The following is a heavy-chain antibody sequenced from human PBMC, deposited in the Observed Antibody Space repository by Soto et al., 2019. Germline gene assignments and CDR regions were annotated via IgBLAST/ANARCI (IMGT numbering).Heavy chain of an antibody. V-gene: IGHV4-31*03. J-gene: IGHJ4*02. CDR3: ARMLTGETQLFDY. Sequence: SETLSLTCTVSGGSISSGGYYWSWIRQHPGKGLEWIGYIYYSGSTYYNTSLKSRVTISVDTSKKQFSLKLSSVTAADTAVYYCARMLTGETQLFDYWGQGTLVTVSS. CDR2: IYYSGST. CDR1: GGSISSGGYY. D-gene: IGHD5-18*01.